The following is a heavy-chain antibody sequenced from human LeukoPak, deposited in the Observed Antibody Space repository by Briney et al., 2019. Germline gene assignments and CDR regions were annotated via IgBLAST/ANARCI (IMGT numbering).Heavy chain of an antibody. CDR3: AKSLHNWNRLFDY. CDR2: ISGSGGET. V-gene: IGHV3-23*01. J-gene: IGHJ4*02. CDR1: GFTFSNFA. Sequence: GGSLRLSCAASGFTFSNFAMTWVRQAPGKGLEWVSVISGSGGETDYADSVRGRFTISRDNSKNTLSLQMNSLRAEDTAMYSCAKSLHNWNRLFDYCGQGTLVTVSS. D-gene: IGHD1-20*01.